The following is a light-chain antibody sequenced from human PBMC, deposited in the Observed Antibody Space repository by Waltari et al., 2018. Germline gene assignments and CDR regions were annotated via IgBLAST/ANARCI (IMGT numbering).Light chain of an antibody. CDR2: DVN. Sequence: QSALTQPASVSGSPGQSITISCTGTSSDVGGHNYVSWYQQHPGKVPRLVIFDVNKRPSGVSNRCSGSKSGNTASLTISGFQAEDEADYYCLSYTSASTSYVFGTGSEVTVL. V-gene: IGLV2-14*03. CDR3: LSYTSASTSYV. J-gene: IGLJ1*01. CDR1: SSDVGGHNY.